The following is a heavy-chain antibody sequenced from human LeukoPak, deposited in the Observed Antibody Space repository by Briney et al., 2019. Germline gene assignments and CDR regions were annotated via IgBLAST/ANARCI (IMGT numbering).Heavy chain of an antibody. CDR1: GFTFSSYG. Sequence: GRSLRLSCAASGFTFSSYGMHWVRQAPGKGLEGVAAIWYDGSKMYYADSVKGRFTISRDNSKNTLYLQMNSLRDEDTAVYYCARVGYCSGGSCYGADHWGQGTLVTVSS. CDR3: ARVGYCSGGSCYGADH. V-gene: IGHV3-33*01. J-gene: IGHJ4*02. D-gene: IGHD2-15*01. CDR2: IWYDGSKM.